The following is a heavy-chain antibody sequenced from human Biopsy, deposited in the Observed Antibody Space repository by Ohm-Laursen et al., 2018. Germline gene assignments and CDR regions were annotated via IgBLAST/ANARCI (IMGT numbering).Heavy chain of an antibody. Sequence: SLRLSCTASGFTFSSYWMNWVCQVPGKGLVWVATINKDGSTLQYVDSVRGRFTISRDNAKNTLHLQMNSLRADDTAIYYCAKDLHNYGMDVWGQGTTVTVSS. CDR2: INKDGSTL. CDR3: AKDLHNYGMDV. V-gene: IGHV3-74*03. J-gene: IGHJ6*02. CDR1: GFTFSSYW.